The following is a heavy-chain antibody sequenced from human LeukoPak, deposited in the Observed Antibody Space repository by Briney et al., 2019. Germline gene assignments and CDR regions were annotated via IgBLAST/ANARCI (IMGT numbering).Heavy chain of an antibody. V-gene: IGHV3-30-3*01. D-gene: IGHD5-12*01. CDR2: ISSDGNHK. CDR3: ARDRLPPPGVYCFDP. J-gene: IGHJ5*02. Sequence: PERSLRLSCAASGFTFSTYAMHWVRQAPGKGLEWVAAISSDGNHKHFADPVRGRFTISRDNSKNTLFLQMNSLRPDDTAVYYCARDRLPPPGVYCFDPWGQGTLVTVSS. CDR1: GFTFSTYA.